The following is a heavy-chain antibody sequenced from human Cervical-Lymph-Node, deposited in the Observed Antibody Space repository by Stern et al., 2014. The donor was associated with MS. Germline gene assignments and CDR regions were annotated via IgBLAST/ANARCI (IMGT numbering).Heavy chain of an antibody. Sequence: VQLVESGAEVKKPGSSMNVSCKTSGGTFSSSYAITWMRQAPGQGLEWMGRIIPNLGLANYAQKFQGRVVITADKSTSTTYMELSSLTSEDTAVYYCARGVVSNRAAATLHNLFDPWGQGTLVTVSS. J-gene: IGHJ5*02. D-gene: IGHD2-15*01. CDR1: GGTFSSSYA. CDR2: IIPNLGLA. V-gene: IGHV1-69*09. CDR3: ARGVVSNRAAATLHNLFDP.